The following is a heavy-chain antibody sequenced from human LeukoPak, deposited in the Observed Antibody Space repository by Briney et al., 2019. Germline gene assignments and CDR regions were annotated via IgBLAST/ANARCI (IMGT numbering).Heavy chain of an antibody. CDR1: GDSISNINW. CDR2: IHDGGST. J-gene: IGHJ6*03. Sequence: PSETLSLTCAVSGDSISNINWWWSWVRQPPGKGLEWIGEIHDGGSTTYHPSLKSRVTVSVDTSKNQFSLKLSSVTAADTAVYYCARRDTAMAPPGYYMDVWGKGTTVTISS. D-gene: IGHD5-18*01. V-gene: IGHV4-4*02. CDR3: ARRDTAMAPPGYYMDV.